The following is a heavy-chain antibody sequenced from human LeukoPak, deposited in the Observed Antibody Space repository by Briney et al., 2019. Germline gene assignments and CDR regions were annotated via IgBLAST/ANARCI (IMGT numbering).Heavy chain of an antibody. CDR1: EYTFTGYY. CDR2: INPNSGDT. Sequence: ASVKVSCKASEYTFTGYYMHWVRQAPGQGLEWMGWINPNSGDTNYVQKFQGRVTMTRDTSISTAYMELRSLRSDDTAVYYCARDGYDFWSGYRTMDVWGKGTTVTVSS. V-gene: IGHV1-2*02. CDR3: ARDGYDFWSGYRTMDV. D-gene: IGHD3-3*01. J-gene: IGHJ6*03.